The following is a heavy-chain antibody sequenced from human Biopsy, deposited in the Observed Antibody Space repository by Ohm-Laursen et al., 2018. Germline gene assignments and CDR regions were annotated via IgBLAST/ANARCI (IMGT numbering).Heavy chain of an antibody. CDR2: IFYSANT. CDR1: GVSINGGRYY. J-gene: IGHJ4*02. D-gene: IGHD5-12*01. V-gene: IGHV4-31*03. Sequence: PSETLSLTCTVSGVSINGGRYYWNWIRHHPGKGLEWIGNIFYSANTYYNPSLKSRVTISVDTSRNQFSLKLSSVTAADTAVDYCARLGSGDYFPTFFDFWGQGALVTVSS. CDR3: ARLGSGDYFPTFFDF.